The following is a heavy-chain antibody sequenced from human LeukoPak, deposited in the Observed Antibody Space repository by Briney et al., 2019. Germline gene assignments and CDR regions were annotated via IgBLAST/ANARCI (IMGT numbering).Heavy chain of an antibody. V-gene: IGHV1-46*01. CDR2: INIGGVST. J-gene: IGHJ4*02. CDR3: ARTPYGSGNNPLDY. Sequence: GGSVRVSGKASGYAFTFYYLPGVGQAPGQAREGLGIINIGGVSTNSAQKFQARVPTSRDMSTSTVYMVLTSPTSEHSPGYYGARTPYGSGNNPLDYWGQGTLVIVSS. D-gene: IGHD3-10*01. CDR1: GYAFTFYY.